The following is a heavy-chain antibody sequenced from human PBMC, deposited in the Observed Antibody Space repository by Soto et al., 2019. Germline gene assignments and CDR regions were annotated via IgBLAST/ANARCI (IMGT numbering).Heavy chain of an antibody. CDR1: GFTFSNYA. Sequence: EVQLLESGGGLVQPGGSLRLSGAAFGFTFSNYAVTWVRQAPGRGLEGASTISGSGGSTYYADPVKGRFTISRDNSKNTLYLXXXSLRAEDTAVYYCAKDQGSSWYEIDYWGQGTLVTVSS. CDR2: ISGSGGST. V-gene: IGHV3-23*01. D-gene: IGHD6-13*01. J-gene: IGHJ4*02. CDR3: AKDQGSSWYEIDY.